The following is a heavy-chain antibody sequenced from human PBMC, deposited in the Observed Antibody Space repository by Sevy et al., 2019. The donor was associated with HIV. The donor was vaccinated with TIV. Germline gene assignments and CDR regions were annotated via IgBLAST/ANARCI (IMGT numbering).Heavy chain of an antibody. D-gene: IGHD2-15*01. CDR2: INWNGGST. Sequence: GGSLRLSCAASGFTFDDYGMSWVRQAPGKGLEWVSGINWNGGSTGYADSVKGRFTISRDNAKNSLYLQMNSLRAEDTALYYCARTPCSGGSCYSDYWGQGPLVTVSS. CDR3: ARTPCSGGSCYSDY. V-gene: IGHV3-20*04. CDR1: GFTFDDYG. J-gene: IGHJ4*02.